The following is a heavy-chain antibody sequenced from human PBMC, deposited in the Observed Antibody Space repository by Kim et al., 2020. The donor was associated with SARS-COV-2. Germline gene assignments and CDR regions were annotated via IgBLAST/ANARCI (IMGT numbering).Heavy chain of an antibody. CDR3: ARERGSYRSLDY. D-gene: IGHD3-16*02. V-gene: IGHV4-59*01. J-gene: IGHJ4*02. Sequence: NYNPSLQRRVTISVDTSKIQFSLKLSTVTAADTAVYYCARERGSYRSLDYWGQGTLATVSS.